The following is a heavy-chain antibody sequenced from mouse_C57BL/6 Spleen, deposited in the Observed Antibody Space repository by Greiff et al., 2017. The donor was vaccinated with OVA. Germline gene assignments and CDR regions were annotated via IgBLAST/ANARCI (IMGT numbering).Heavy chain of an antibody. CDR1: GYTFTSYW. D-gene: IGHD1-1*01. CDR3: ARASITTVVATNAMDY. V-gene: IGHV1-50*01. J-gene: IGHJ4*01. Sequence: QVQLKQPGAELVKPGASVKLSCKASGYTFTSYWMQWVKQRPGQGLEWIGEIDPSDSYTNYNQKFKGKATLTVETSSSTAYMQLSSLTSEDSAVYSWARASITTVVATNAMDYWGQETSVPVSS. CDR2: IDPSDSYT.